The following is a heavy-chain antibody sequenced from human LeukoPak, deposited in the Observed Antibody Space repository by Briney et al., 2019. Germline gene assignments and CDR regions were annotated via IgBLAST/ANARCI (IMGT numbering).Heavy chain of an antibody. J-gene: IGHJ5*02. CDR3: SGYNWFDP. CDR2: ITSGSTYT. Sequence: GGSLRLSCAASGFTFSKYSMNWIRQAPGKGLEWVSSITSGSTYTYYADSVKGRFTISRDDAENSLYLQMNSLRVEDTAVYYCSGYNWFDPWGQGTLVTVSS. V-gene: IGHV3-21*01. CDR1: GFTFSKYS.